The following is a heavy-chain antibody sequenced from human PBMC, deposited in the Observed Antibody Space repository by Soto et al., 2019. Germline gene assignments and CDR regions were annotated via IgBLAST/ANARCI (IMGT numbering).Heavy chain of an antibody. D-gene: IGHD5-12*01. Sequence: GGSLRLSCAASGFTFSSYGMHWVRQAPGKGLEWVAVISYDGSNKYYADSVKGRFTISRDNSKNTLYLQMNSLRAEDTAVYYCAKDRGKSRSAYAAYYFDYWGQGTLVTVSS. CDR1: GFTFSSYG. CDR2: ISYDGSNK. J-gene: IGHJ4*02. V-gene: IGHV3-30*18. CDR3: AKDRGKSRSAYAAYYFDY.